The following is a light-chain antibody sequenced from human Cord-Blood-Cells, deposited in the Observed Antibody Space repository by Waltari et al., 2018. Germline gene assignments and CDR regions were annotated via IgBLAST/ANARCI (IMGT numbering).Light chain of an antibody. Sequence: QSALTPPASVSGSPGQSIPISCTGTSSQVGGSNYVSWYQQHPGKAPKLMIYDVSNRPSGCSNRCSGSKAGNTSSLTISGLQAEDEADYYCSSYTSSSTYVFGTGTKVTVL. CDR1: SSQVGGSNY. CDR3: SSYTSSSTYV. CDR2: DVS. J-gene: IGLJ1*01. V-gene: IGLV2-14*01.